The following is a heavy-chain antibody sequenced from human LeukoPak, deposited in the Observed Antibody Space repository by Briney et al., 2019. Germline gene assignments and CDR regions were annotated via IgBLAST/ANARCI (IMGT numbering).Heavy chain of an antibody. D-gene: IGHD2-2*01. CDR2: IIPIFGTA. Sequence: GASVKVSCKASGGTFSSYAVSWVRQAPGQGLEWMGGIIPIFGTANYAQKFRGRVTITADESTSTAYMELSSLRSEDTAVYYCARTGCSSTSCYGAFDIWGQGTMVTVSS. CDR3: ARTGCSSTSCYGAFDI. J-gene: IGHJ3*02. V-gene: IGHV1-69*01. CDR1: GGTFSSYA.